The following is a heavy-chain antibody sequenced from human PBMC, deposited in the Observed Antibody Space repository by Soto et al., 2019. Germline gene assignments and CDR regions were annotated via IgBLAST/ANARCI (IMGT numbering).Heavy chain of an antibody. Sequence: PSETLSLTCTVSGGSISSSSYYWGWIRQPPGKGLEWIGSIYYSGSTYYNPSLKSRVTISVDTSKNQFSLKLSSVTAADTAVYYCARTYYYDSSGYHFGYWGQGTLVTVSS. V-gene: IGHV4-39*01. CDR1: GGSISSSSYY. D-gene: IGHD3-22*01. CDR2: IYYSGST. CDR3: ARTYYYDSSGYHFGY. J-gene: IGHJ4*02.